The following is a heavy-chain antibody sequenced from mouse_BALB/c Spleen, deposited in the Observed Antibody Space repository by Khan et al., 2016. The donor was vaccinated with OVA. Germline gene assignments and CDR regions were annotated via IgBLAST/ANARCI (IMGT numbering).Heavy chain of an antibody. CDR1: GYSITSDYA. CDR2: IKYSGST. Sequence: VQLKESGPGLVKPSQSLSLTCTVTGYSITSDYAWNWIRQFPGNKLEWMGYIKYSGSTSYNPSLKSRISITRNTSPNPFFLQLSSVTTEEAATYYCARSGTISTVVATDFDSWGQGTTLTVSS. V-gene: IGHV3-2*02. CDR3: ARSGTISTVVATDFDS. D-gene: IGHD1-1*01. J-gene: IGHJ2*01.